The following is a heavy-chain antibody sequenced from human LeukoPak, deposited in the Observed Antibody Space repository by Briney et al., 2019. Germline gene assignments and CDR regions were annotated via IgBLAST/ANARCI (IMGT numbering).Heavy chain of an antibody. J-gene: IGHJ3*02. CDR2: INPSGGST. V-gene: IGHV1-46*01. CDR1: GYTFTSYY. Sequence: ASVKVSCKASGYTFTSYYMHWVRQAPGQGLEWMGIINPSGGSTSYAQKFQGRVTITRNTSTSTVYMELSSLRSEDTAVYYCAREVGYSSSSGSAFDIWDQGTMVTVSS. CDR3: AREVGYSSSSGSAFDI. D-gene: IGHD6-6*01.